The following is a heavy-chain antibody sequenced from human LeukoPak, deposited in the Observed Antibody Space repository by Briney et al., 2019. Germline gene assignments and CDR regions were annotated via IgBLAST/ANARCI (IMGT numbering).Heavy chain of an antibody. Sequence: SETLSLTCAVYGGSFSGYFWSWIRQPPGKGLGWIGDINHNGGTNYNPSLKSRVTISVDTSKNQFSLKLSSVTAADTAVYYCATSYCSGGSCSEGWFDPWGQGTLVTVSS. CDR3: ATSYCSGGSCSEGWFDP. D-gene: IGHD2-15*01. CDR2: INHNGGT. J-gene: IGHJ5*02. CDR1: GGSFSGYF. V-gene: IGHV4-34*01.